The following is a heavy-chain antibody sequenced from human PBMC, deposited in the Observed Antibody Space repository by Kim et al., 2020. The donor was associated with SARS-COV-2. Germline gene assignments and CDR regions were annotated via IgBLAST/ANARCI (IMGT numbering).Heavy chain of an antibody. V-gene: IGHV1-18*01. CDR3: AREIAAAGPGAFDI. Sequence: AQKLQGRVTRTPDTSTSTAYMELRSLRSDDTAVYYCAREIAAAGPGAFDIWGQGTMVTVSS. J-gene: IGHJ3*02. D-gene: IGHD6-13*01.